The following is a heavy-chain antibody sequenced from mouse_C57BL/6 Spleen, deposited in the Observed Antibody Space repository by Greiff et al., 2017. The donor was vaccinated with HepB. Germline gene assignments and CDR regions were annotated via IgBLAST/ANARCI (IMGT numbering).Heavy chain of an antibody. CDR3: ARHHDEGYFDV. CDR1: GFTFSSYG. CDR2: ISSGGSYT. D-gene: IGHD2-12*01. V-gene: IGHV5-6*01. Sequence: EVKLMESGGDLVKPGGSLKLSCAASGFTFSSYGMSWVRQTPDKRLAWVATISSGGSYTYYPDSVKGRFTISRDNAKNTLYLQMSSLKSEDTAMYYCARHHDEGYFDVWGTGTTVTVSS. J-gene: IGHJ1*03.